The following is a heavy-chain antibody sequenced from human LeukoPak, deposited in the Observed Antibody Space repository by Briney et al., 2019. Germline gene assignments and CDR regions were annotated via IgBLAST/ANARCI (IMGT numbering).Heavy chain of an antibody. Sequence: AGGSLRLSCAAPGFTFSSYEMNWVRQAPGKGLEWVSYISSSGSPIYYADSVEGRFTISRDNAKNSLYLQMNSLRAEDTAVYYCVLRGAVAAADFWGQGTLVTVSS. V-gene: IGHV3-48*03. CDR3: VLRGAVAAADF. CDR2: ISSSGSPI. CDR1: GFTFSSYE. D-gene: IGHD6-19*01. J-gene: IGHJ4*02.